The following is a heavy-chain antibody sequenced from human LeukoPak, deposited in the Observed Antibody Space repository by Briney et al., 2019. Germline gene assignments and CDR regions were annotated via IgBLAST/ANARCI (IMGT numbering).Heavy chain of an antibody. D-gene: IGHD5-18*01. J-gene: IGHJ4*02. CDR2: IYSGGTT. CDR3: ARDQYSHAHAAH. CDR1: GFTFSSNY. V-gene: IGHV3-66*01. Sequence: GGSLRLSCAASGFTFSSNYMSWVREAPGQGLEWVSVIYSGGTTYYADSVKGRITISRDTSKNTLHLQMDSLRAEGVSVYYCARDQYSHAHAAHWVQGTVVTVSS.